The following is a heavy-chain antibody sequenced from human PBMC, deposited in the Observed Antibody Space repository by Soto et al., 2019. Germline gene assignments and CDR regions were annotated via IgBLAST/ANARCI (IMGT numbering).Heavy chain of an antibody. V-gene: IGHV4-4*02. CDR2: IYRTGST. CDR3: ARRDPGTSVDY. J-gene: IGHJ4*02. CDR1: GGSFTSNNW. D-gene: IGHD1-7*01. Sequence: PSETLALTFAVSGGSFTSNNWWTWVRQPPGQGLEWIGEIYRTGSTNYNTSLKSRVTISLDKSENQFSLKVTSLNAADTDVYYCARRDPGTSVDYWGQGTLVTVYS.